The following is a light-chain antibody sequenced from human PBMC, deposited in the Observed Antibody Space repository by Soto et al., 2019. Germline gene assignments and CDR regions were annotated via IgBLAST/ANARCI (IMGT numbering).Light chain of an antibody. J-gene: IGKJ4*01. CDR3: QQYNSYSPLT. Sequence: ITGAQPASSGSASVGDRVTITCRASQTISSWLAWYQQKPGKAPKLLIYKASSLESGVPSRFSGSASGTEFTLTISSLQPDDFATYYCQQYNSYSPLTFGGGTKVDIK. CDR2: KAS. V-gene: IGKV1-5*03. CDR1: QTISSW.